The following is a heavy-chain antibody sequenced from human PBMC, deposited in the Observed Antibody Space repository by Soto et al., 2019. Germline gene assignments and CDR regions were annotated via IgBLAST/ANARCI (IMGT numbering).Heavy chain of an antibody. CDR1: GFTFSSYA. Sequence: VGSLRLSCAASGFTFSSYAMSWVRQAPGKGLEWVSAISGSGGSTYYADSVKGRFTISRDNSKNTLYLQMNSLRAEDTAVYYCARDQLYYNDISGRPLNAFDVWGQGTMVTVSS. CDR3: ARDQLYYNDISGRPLNAFDV. CDR2: ISGSGGST. D-gene: IGHD3-22*01. V-gene: IGHV3-23*01. J-gene: IGHJ3*01.